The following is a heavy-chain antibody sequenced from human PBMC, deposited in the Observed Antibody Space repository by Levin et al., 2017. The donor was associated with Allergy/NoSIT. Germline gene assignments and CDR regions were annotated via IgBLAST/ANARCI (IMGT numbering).Heavy chain of an antibody. CDR1: GFTFSSYA. CDR3: ATFGYCSGGSCYSNAFDI. D-gene: IGHD2-15*01. Sequence: QAGGSLRLSCAASGFTFSSYAMSWVRQAPGKGLEWVSAITGSGGSTDYADSVKGRFTISRDNSKNTLYLQMNSLRAEDTAVYYCATFGYCSGGSCYSNAFDIWGQGTMVTVSS. V-gene: IGHV3-23*01. J-gene: IGHJ3*02. CDR2: ITGSGGST.